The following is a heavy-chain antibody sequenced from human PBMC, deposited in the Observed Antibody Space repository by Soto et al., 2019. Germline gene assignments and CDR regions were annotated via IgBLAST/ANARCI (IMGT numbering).Heavy chain of an antibody. CDR1: GYTFTSYG. CDR2: ISAYNGNT. D-gene: IGHD2-8*01. CDR3: ARFADIVLMVSASKATGFDY. V-gene: IGHV1-18*01. Sequence: QVQLVQSGAEVKKPGASVKVSCKASGYTFTSYGISWVRQAPGQGLEWMGWISAYNGNTNYAQKLRGRVTMTTDTSTSTDYMELRSLRSDDTAVYYCARFADIVLMVSASKATGFDYWGQGTLVTVSS. J-gene: IGHJ4*02.